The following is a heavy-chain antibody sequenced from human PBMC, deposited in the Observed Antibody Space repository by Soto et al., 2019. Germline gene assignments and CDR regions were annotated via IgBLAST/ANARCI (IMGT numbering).Heavy chain of an antibody. CDR3: ARGGGYYGVLFDY. V-gene: IGHV4-39*02. CDR1: GGAISSSSYF. J-gene: IGHJ4*02. Sequence: QLRLQESGPGLLRPSETLSLTCNVSGGAISSSSYFWGWVRQPPGKTLGWIGHILYSGTTHYNESLKSRVTISVDTSKNQFSLRLNSVTPADTAVYYCARGGGYYGVLFDYWGQGTLVPVSS. D-gene: IGHD4-17*01. CDR2: ILYSGTT.